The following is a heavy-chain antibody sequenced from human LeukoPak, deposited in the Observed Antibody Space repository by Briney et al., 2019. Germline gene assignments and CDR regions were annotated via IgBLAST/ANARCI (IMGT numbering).Heavy chain of an antibody. CDR3: AREGGSYFFDY. J-gene: IGHJ4*02. V-gene: IGHV1-69*04. D-gene: IGHD1-26*01. CDR1: GGTFSSYT. CDR2: IIPIPGIA. Sequence: GSSVKVSCKASGGTFSSYTISWVRQAPGQGLEWMGRIIPIPGIANYAQKFQGRVTITADKSTSTAYMELSSLRSEDTAVYYCAREGGSYFFDYWGQGTLVTVSS.